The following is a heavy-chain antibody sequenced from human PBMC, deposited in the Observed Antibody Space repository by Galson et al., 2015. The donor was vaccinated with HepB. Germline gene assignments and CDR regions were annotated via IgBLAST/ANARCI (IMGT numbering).Heavy chain of an antibody. CDR1: GFTFSTYV. CDR2: ISHDGRNK. Sequence: SLRLSCAVSGFTFSTYVMHWVRQAPGKGLEWVADISHDGRNKYYADSVKGRFTVSRDNSQNTLYLQMNSLRSDDTAVYYCARDRASRVAGYYGMDVWGQGTTVTVSS. V-gene: IGHV3-30*01. CDR3: ARDRASRVAGYYGMDV. J-gene: IGHJ6*02.